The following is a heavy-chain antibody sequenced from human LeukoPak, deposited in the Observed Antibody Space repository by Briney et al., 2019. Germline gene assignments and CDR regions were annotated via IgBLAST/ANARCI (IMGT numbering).Heavy chain of an antibody. D-gene: IGHD4-17*01. Sequence: PGGSLRLSCTASGFTLSTYTMNCVRQAPGKGLEWVSYISSTSTTKYYADSVKGRFTISRDNSKNSLDPQMNRLTAEDTAVYYCARDRSLVDGDYGVWFDAWGQGSLVTVSS. V-gene: IGHV3-48*04. CDR3: ARDRSLVDGDYGVWFDA. CDR1: GFTLSTYT. CDR2: ISSTSTTK. J-gene: IGHJ5*02.